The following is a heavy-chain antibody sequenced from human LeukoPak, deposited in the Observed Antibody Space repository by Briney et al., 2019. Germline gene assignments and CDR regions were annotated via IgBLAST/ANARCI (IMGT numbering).Heavy chain of an antibody. J-gene: IGHJ4*02. CDR2: INHSGST. CDR3: ARRWGNIVGVTYEY. V-gene: IGHV4-34*01. Sequence: SETLSLTCAVYGGSFSGYYWSWIRQPPGKGLEWIGEINHSGSTNHNPSLKSRVTISVDTSKNQFSLKLSSVTAVDTAVYYCARRWGNIVGVTYEYWGQGTLVTVSS. CDR1: GGSFSGYY. D-gene: IGHD3-16*01.